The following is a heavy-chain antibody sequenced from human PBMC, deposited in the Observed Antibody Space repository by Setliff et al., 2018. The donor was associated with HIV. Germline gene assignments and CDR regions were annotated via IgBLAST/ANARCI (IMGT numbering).Heavy chain of an antibody. Sequence: SVKVSCKASGGTFSSYGINWVRQAPGQGLEWVGGIIPILETTNSAQRFQGRVTITADESTSTAYMELSSLRSDDTAIYYCGAGQHSYSYLGYYYSGVDVWGQGTTVTVSS. V-gene: IGHV1-69*13. CDR2: IIPILETT. CDR3: GAGQHSYSYLGYYYSGVDV. J-gene: IGHJ6*02. CDR1: GGTFSSYG. D-gene: IGHD3-10*01.